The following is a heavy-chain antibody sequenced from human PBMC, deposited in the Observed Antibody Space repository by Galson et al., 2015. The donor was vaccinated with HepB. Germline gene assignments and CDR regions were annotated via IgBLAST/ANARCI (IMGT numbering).Heavy chain of an antibody. J-gene: IGHJ4*02. Sequence: SLRLSCAASGFTFSSYWMTWVRQAPGKGPEWVANIKEDGSEKYYVDSVKGRFTISRDYAKNSLYLQMNSLRAEDTAVYYCARQSWFGELCYFDYWGQGTLVTVSS. D-gene: IGHD3-10*01. CDR3: ARQSWFGELCYFDY. CDR1: GFTFSSYW. CDR2: IKEDGSEK. V-gene: IGHV3-7*01.